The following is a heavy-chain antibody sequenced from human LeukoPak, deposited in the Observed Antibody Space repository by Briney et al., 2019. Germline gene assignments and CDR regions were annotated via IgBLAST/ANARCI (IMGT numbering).Heavy chain of an antibody. V-gene: IGHV3-23*01. CDR2: ISGSAGTT. J-gene: IGHJ4*02. D-gene: IGHD3-22*01. CDR3: PKRAYEDRGYVDY. Sequence: GGSLRLSCAASGFTFSSYAMSWVRQAPGKGLEWVSTISGSAGTTYHADSVKGRFTISRDNSKNTLSLQMNSLRAEDTAVYYCPKRAYEDRGYVDYWGQGTLVTVSS. CDR1: GFTFSSYA.